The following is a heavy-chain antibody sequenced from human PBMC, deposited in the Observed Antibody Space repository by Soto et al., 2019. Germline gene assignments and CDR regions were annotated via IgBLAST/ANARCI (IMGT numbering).Heavy chain of an antibody. Sequence: SETLSLTCAVSGGSISRGGYSWSWIRQPPGKGLEWIGYIYHSGSTYYNQSLKSRVTISVDRSKNQFSLKLSSVTAADTAVYYCARGLAFDIWGQGTMVTVSS. CDR1: GGSISRGGYS. CDR3: ARGLAFDI. V-gene: IGHV4-30-2*01. CDR2: IYHSGST. J-gene: IGHJ3*02.